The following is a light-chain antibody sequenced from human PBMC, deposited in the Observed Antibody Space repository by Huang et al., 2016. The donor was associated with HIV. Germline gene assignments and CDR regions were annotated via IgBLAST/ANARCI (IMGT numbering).Light chain of an antibody. CDR2: AAS. Sequence: DIQMTQSPSSLSASVGDRVTITCRASQSISSYLNWYQQKPGKAPNLLSYAASSLQSGVPSRFSGSGSGTDFTLTISSLQPEDFAIYYCQQSYNTPWTFGQGTKVEVK. CDR3: QQSYNTPWT. CDR1: QSISSY. J-gene: IGKJ1*01. V-gene: IGKV1-39*01.